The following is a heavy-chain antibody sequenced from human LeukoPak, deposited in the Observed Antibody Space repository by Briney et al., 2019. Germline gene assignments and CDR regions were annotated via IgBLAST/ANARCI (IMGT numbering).Heavy chain of an antibody. Sequence: ASVKVSCKASGYTFTSYYMHWVRQAPGQGLEWMGIINPSGGSTSYAQKFQGRVTMTRDMSTSTVYMELSSLRSEDTAVYYCARDFCITGSILSVVGLDPWGQGTLVTVSS. D-gene: IGHD1-20*01. V-gene: IGHV1-46*01. CDR2: INPSGGST. CDR3: ARDFCITGSILSVVGLDP. J-gene: IGHJ5*02. CDR1: GYTFTSYY.